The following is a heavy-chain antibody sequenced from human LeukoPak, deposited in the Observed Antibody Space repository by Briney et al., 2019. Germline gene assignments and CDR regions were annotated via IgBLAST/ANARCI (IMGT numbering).Heavy chain of an antibody. J-gene: IGHJ6*02. CDR2: ISGSGGST. CDR3: AKESRSSHYGMDV. V-gene: IGHV3-23*01. CDR1: GLTFNNAW. D-gene: IGHD6-13*01. Sequence: GGSLRLSCAASGLTFNNAWLTWVRQAPGKGLEWVSAISGSGGSTYYADSVKGRFTISRDNSKNTLYLQMNSLRAEDTAVYYCAKESRSSHYGMDVWGQGTTVTVSS.